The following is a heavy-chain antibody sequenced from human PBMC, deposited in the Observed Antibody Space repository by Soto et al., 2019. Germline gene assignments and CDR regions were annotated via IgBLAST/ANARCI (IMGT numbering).Heavy chain of an antibody. V-gene: IGHV3-23*01. CDR3: ARRSSGWYFDY. D-gene: IGHD6-19*01. CDR1: GFTFSSYA. CDR2: ISGSGGST. Sequence: EVQLLESGGGLVQPGGSLRLSCAASGFTFSSYAMSWVRQAPGKGLQWVSVISGSGGSTYYADSVKGRFTISRDNSKNTLYLQMNSLRAEDTAVYYCARRSSGWYFDYWGQGTLVTVSS. J-gene: IGHJ4*02.